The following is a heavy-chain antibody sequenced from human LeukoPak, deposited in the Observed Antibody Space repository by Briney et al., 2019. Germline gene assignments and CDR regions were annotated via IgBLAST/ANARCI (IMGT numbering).Heavy chain of an antibody. CDR2: INPNSGGT. J-gene: IGHJ4*02. V-gene: IGHV1-2*06. CDR1: GYTFTGYY. D-gene: IGHD6-19*01. Sequence: ASVKVSCKASGYTFTGYYMHWVRQAPGQGLEWMGRINPNSGGTNYAQKFQGRVTMTRDTSISTAYMELSRLRSGDTAVYYCAREFQVAGTYYFDYWSQGTLVTVSS. CDR3: AREFQVAGTYYFDY.